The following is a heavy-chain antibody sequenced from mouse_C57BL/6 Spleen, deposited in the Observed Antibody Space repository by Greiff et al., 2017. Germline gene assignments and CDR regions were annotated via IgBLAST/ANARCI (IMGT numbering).Heavy chain of an antibody. Sequence: VQLQQSGAELVKPGASVKISCKASGYAFSSYWMNWVKQRPGKGLEGIGQIYPGDGDTNYNGKVKGKATLTADKSSSTAYMQLSSLTSEVSAVYFCARGSNWGFDYWGQGTTLTVSS. D-gene: IGHD4-1*01. CDR2: IYPGDGDT. J-gene: IGHJ2*01. CDR1: GYAFSSYW. CDR3: ARGSNWGFDY. V-gene: IGHV1-80*01.